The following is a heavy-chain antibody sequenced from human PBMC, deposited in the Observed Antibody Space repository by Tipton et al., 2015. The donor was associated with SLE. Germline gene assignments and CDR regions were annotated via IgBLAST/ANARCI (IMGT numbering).Heavy chain of an antibody. CDR2: IHVTGTT. Sequence: TLSLTCTISGDSISTYTWTWIRQPAGKGLEWIGRIHVTGTTIYNPSLESRLTMSVHAWKNQVSLNLTSVTASDTAIYYCARGDFEVVYTWFDLWGRGARVTVSS. V-gene: IGHV4-4*07. CDR3: ARGDFEVVYTWFDL. J-gene: IGHJ2*01. CDR1: GDSISTYT. D-gene: IGHD2-21*01.